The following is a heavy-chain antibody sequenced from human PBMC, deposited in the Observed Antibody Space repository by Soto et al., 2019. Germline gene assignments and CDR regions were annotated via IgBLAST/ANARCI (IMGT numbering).Heavy chain of an antibody. CDR1: GFTLGNYA. V-gene: IGHV3-23*01. J-gene: IGHJ6*02. CDR3: AKTNPFAVGEFSGSSDYYYYGLDV. Sequence: HPGGSLRLSCAASGFTLGNYAMAWVRQAPGKGLEWVSIIGASGSSAYYADSVHGRFTISRDNSKNTLYLQMNSLRAEDTAVYYCAKTNPFAVGEFSGSSDYYYYGLDVWGQGTTVTVS. D-gene: IGHD1-26*01. CDR2: IGASGSSA.